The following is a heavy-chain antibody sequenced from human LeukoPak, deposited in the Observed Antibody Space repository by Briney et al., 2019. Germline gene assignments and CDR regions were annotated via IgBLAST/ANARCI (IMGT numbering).Heavy chain of an antibody. J-gene: IGHJ5*02. CDR2: ISGSGGST. Sequence: GGSLRLSCAASGFTFSNYAMSWVRQAPGKGLEWVSAISGSGGSTYYADSVKGRFTISRDNSKNTLYLQMNSLRAEDTAVYYCAKTLVGCSGGSCYPKWFDPWGQGTLVTVSS. D-gene: IGHD2-15*01. CDR1: GFTFSNYA. CDR3: AKTLVGCSGGSCYPKWFDP. V-gene: IGHV3-23*01.